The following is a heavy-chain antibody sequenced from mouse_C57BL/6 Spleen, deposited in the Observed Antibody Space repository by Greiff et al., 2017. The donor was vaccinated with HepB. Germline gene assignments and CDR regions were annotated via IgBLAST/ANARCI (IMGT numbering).Heavy chain of an antibody. CDR1: GFTFTDYY. CDR2: IRNKANGYTT. V-gene: IGHV7-3*01. Sequence: EVKLVESGGGLVQPGGSLSLSCAASGFTFTDYYMSWVRQPPGKALEWLGFIRNKANGYTTEYSASVKGRFTISRDNSQSILYLQMNALRAEDSATYYCARYKGVKDWYFDVWGTGTTVTVSS. CDR3: ARYKGVKDWYFDV. J-gene: IGHJ1*03. D-gene: IGHD2-2*01.